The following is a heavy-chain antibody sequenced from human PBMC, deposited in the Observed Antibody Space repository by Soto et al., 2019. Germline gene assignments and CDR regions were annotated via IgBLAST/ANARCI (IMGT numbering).Heavy chain of an antibody. J-gene: IGHJ4*02. CDR1: GGTFSSYT. Sequence: QVQLVQSGAEVKKPGSSVKVSCKASGGTFSSYTISWVRQAPGQGLEWMGRIIPILGIANYAQKFQGRVTITADKSTRTAYMELRSLRSEDTAVYYCAGSVWFGELGGHFDYWGQGTLVTVSS. CDR3: AGSVWFGELGGHFDY. CDR2: IIPILGIA. D-gene: IGHD3-10*01. V-gene: IGHV1-69*02.